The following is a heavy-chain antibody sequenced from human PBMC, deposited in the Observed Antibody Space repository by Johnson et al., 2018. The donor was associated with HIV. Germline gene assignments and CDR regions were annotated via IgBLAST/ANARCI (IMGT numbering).Heavy chain of an antibody. CDR2: IKSETDGGTP. CDR3: TTDHYAVVNSRDNAFDV. Sequence: VQLVESGGGLVQPGGSLKLACAASGLAFSNAWMNWVRQAPGKGLEWVGRIKSETDGGTPDYPASVKGRFTISRDDSKTTLYLQMNSLKTEDTAVYYCTTDHYAVVNSRDNAFDVWGQGTM. J-gene: IGHJ3*01. V-gene: IGHV3-15*01. D-gene: IGHD4-23*01. CDR1: GLAFSNAW.